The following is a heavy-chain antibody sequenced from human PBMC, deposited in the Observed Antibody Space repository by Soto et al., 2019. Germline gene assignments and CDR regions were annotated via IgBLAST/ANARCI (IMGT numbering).Heavy chain of an antibody. CDR1: GYTFTSYG. CDR3: ARSSGDQWLDPPFDY. Sequence: QVQLVQSGAEVKEPGASVKVSCKASGYTFTSYGISWVRQAPGQGLEWMGWISAYNGNTNYAQKLQGRVTMTTDTSTSTAYMELRSRRADDTAVYYCARSSGDQWLDPPFDYWGQGTLVTVSS. V-gene: IGHV1-18*01. J-gene: IGHJ4*02. D-gene: IGHD6-19*01. CDR2: ISAYNGNT.